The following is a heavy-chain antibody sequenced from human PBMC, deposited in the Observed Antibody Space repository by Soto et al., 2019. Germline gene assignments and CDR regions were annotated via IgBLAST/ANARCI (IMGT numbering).Heavy chain of an antibody. J-gene: IGHJ4*02. Sequence: GGSLRLSCAASGFTFSSYSMNWVRQAPGKGLEWVSSISSSSSYIHYADSVKGRFTISRDNAKNSLYLQMNSLRAEDTAVYYCASAPSSNGPFDYWGQGTLVTVSS. CDR1: GFTFSSYS. CDR3: ASAPSSNGPFDY. V-gene: IGHV3-21*01. CDR2: ISSSSSYI. D-gene: IGHD2-2*01.